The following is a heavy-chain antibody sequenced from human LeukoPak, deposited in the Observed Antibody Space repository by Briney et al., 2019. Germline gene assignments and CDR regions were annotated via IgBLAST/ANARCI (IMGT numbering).Heavy chain of an antibody. CDR2: ISSSSSYI. Sequence: PGGSLTLSCAASGFTFSSYSMNWVRQAPGKGLEWVSSISSSSSYIYYADSVKGRFTISRDNAKNSLYLQMNSLRAEDTAVYYCARDLPEFGELLYPSGWFDPWGQGTLVTVSS. D-gene: IGHD3-10*01. V-gene: IGHV3-21*01. J-gene: IGHJ5*02. CDR3: ARDLPEFGELLYPSGWFDP. CDR1: GFTFSSYS.